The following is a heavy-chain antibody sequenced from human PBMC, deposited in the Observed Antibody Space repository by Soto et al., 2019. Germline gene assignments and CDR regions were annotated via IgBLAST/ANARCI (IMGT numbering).Heavy chain of an antibody. CDR1: GGSISSGAYY. D-gene: IGHD3-22*01. Sequence: QVQLQESGPGLVKPSQTLSLTCTVSGGSISSGAYYWSWIRQHPGKGLDWIGCIYYSGTTYDTPSLKSRVTISVDTSKNQFSLKLSSVTAADTAVYYCATYDSNTYALDNWGQGTLVTVSS. V-gene: IGHV4-31*03. CDR3: ATYDSNTYALDN. J-gene: IGHJ4*02. CDR2: IYYSGTT.